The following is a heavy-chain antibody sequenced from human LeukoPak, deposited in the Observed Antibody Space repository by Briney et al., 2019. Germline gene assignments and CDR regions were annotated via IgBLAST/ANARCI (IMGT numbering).Heavy chain of an antibody. V-gene: IGHV3-23*01. CDR1: GLTFSRFA. D-gene: IGHD4-17*01. CDR2: IDSYST. J-gene: IGHJ3*01. CDR3: GRDPNGDYIGAFDW. Sequence: PGGSLRLSCAASGLTFSRFALTWVRQSPGKGLEWVSSIDSYSTCYADSVKGRFTISRDNSKNTLYLQMSSLRAEDSAIYYCGRDPNGDYIGAFDWWGQGTMVTVSS.